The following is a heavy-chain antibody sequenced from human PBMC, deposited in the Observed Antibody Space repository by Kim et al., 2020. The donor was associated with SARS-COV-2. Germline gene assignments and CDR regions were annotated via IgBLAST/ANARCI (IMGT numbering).Heavy chain of an antibody. D-gene: IGHD6-19*01. CDR3: ARATPAVAGFDY. J-gene: IGHJ4*02. V-gene: IGHV4-4*02. Sequence: NYNPSHKRRISIAVDKSKNQFSLKLSSGTAADTAVYYCARATPAVAGFDYWGQGTLVTVSS.